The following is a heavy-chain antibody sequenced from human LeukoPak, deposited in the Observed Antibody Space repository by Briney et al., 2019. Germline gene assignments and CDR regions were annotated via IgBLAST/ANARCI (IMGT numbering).Heavy chain of an antibody. J-gene: IGHJ4*02. CDR2: IYYSGNT. D-gene: IGHD5-24*01. CDR1: GGSISSSSYY. CDR3: AKEASGMATRNRFDY. Sequence: PSETLSLTCTVSGGSISSSSYYWGWIRQPPGKGLEWIGSIYYSGNTYYNPSLKSRVTISVDTSKNQFSLRLSSVTATDTAVYYCAKEASGMATRNRFDYWGQGTLVTVSS. V-gene: IGHV4-39*02.